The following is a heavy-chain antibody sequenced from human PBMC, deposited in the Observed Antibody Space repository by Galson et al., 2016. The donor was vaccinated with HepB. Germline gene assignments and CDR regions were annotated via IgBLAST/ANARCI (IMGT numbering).Heavy chain of an antibody. J-gene: IGHJ4*02. D-gene: IGHD2-15*01. CDR1: GFRFSSYA. V-gene: IGHV3-30-3*01. CDR2: VSSDGSAG. Sequence: SLRLSCAASGFRFSSYAMLWVRQAPGKGLEWVAVVSSDGSAGYFADSVKGRFTISRDNSKNTLSLGMNRLRTEDTAVYYCAAWAGGYCSPDCTRPLDYWGQGTLVTVSS. CDR3: AAWAGGYCSPDCTRPLDY.